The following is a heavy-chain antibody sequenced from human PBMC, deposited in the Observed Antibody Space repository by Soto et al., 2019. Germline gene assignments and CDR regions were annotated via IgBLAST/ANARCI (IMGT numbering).Heavy chain of an antibody. D-gene: IGHD6-13*01. CDR2: IIPIFGTA. J-gene: IGHJ4*02. Sequence: GASVKVSCKASGGTFSSYAISWVRQAPGQGLEWMGGIIPIFGTANYAQKFQGRVTITADESTSTAYMELSSLRSEDTAVYYCASRPDDSSSWYSWGQGTLVTVSS. CDR3: ASRPDDSSSWYS. V-gene: IGHV1-69*13. CDR1: GGTFSSYA.